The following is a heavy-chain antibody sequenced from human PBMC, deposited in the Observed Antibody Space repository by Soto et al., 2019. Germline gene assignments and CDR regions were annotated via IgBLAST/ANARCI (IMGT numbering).Heavy chain of an antibody. CDR2: IYYSGST. D-gene: IGHD3-16*02. V-gene: IGHV4-30-4*01. Sequence: SETLSLTCTVSGGSISSGDYYWSWIRQPPGKGLEWIGYIYYSGSTYYNPSLKSRVTISVDTSKNQFSLKLSSVTAADTAVYYCAREAVYVWGSYRPPGEIEYWGQGTLVPVSS. CDR1: GGSISSGDYY. J-gene: IGHJ4*02. CDR3: AREAVYVWGSYRPPGEIEY.